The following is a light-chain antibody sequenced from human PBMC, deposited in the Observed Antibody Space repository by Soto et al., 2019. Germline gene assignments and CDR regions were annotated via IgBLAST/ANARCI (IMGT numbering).Light chain of an antibody. CDR3: QLYGNSPP. Sequence: EIVLTQSPGTLSLSPGERATLSCRASQSVSSSLAWYQQKPGQAPRLLIYASSNRATGIPDRFSGSASGADFTLTIDRLEPEDFAVYYCQLYGNSPPFGQGTRLEIK. J-gene: IGKJ5*01. CDR2: ASS. V-gene: IGKV3-20*01. CDR1: QSVSSS.